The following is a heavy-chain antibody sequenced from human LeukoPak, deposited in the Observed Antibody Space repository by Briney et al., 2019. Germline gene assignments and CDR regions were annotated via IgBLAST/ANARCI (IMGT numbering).Heavy chain of an antibody. V-gene: IGHV1-18*01. CDR2: ISAYNGDT. CDR3: ATLGDVLRLFPLISLDGMDV. J-gene: IGHJ6*02. D-gene: IGHD3-3*01. Sequence: ASVKVSCNASGYTFTNYGITWVRQAPGQGLEWMGWISAYNGDTNYAQRFQGRITMTTDISTTTAYMELRSLRSDDTAVYYCATLGDVLRLFPLISLDGMDVWGQGTTVTVSS. CDR1: GYTFTNYG.